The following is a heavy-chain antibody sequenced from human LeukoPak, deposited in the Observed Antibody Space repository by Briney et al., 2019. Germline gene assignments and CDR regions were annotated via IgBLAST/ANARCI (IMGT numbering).Heavy chain of an antibody. V-gene: IGHV3-7*01. CDR3: ARLSTAAPDSDY. CDR1: GFTFSRFW. J-gene: IGHJ4*02. Sequence: GGSLRLSCAASGFTFSRFWMSWVRQAPGKGLEWVANIKQDGEENFYVDSVKGRFTISRDNAKNSLYLQMNSLRADDTAVYYCARLSTAAPDSDYWGQGTLVTVSS. CDR2: IKQDGEEN. D-gene: IGHD6-13*01.